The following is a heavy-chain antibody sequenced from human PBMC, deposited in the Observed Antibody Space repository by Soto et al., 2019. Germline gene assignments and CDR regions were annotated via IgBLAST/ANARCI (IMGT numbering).Heavy chain of an antibody. Sequence: GGFLRLSCAASGFTFSDYYMSWVRQAPGKGLEWVTVISGSGGSTNYADSVKGRFTISRDNSKNTLYLQMNSLRAEDTAVYYCAKYVRHFDYWGQGTLVTVSS. D-gene: IGHD3-16*01. CDR2: ISGSGGST. CDR3: AKYVRHFDY. V-gene: IGHV3-23*01. CDR1: GFTFSDYY. J-gene: IGHJ4*02.